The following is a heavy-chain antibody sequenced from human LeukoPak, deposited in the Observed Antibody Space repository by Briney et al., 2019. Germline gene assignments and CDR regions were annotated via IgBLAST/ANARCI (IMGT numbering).Heavy chain of an antibody. CDR3: AREPGDY. V-gene: IGHV1-2*06. CDR1: GGTFSSYA. CDR2: INPNSGGT. J-gene: IGHJ4*02. Sequence: ASVKVSCKASGGTFSSYAISWVRQAPGQGLEWMGRINPNSGGTNYAQKFQGRVTMTRDTSTSTAYMEPSRLRSDDTAVYYCAREPGDYWGQGTLVTVSS.